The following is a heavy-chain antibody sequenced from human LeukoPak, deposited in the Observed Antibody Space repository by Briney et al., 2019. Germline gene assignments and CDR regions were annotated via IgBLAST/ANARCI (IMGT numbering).Heavy chain of an antibody. CDR3: ASFYDFWSGPLLDY. Sequence: GGSLRLSCAASGFTFSDYYMSWIRQAPGKGLEWVSYISSSGSTIYYADSVKGRFTISRDNAKNSLYLQMNSLRAEDTAVYYCASFYDFWSGPLLDYWGQGTLVTVSS. D-gene: IGHD3-3*01. J-gene: IGHJ4*02. CDR1: GFTFSDYY. V-gene: IGHV3-11*04. CDR2: ISSSGSTI.